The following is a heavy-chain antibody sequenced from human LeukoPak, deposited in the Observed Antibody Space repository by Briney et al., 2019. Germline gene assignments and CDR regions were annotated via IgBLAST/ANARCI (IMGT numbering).Heavy chain of an antibody. D-gene: IGHD2-2*01. J-gene: IGHJ5*02. Sequence: GASVKVSFKASGYTFTGYYMHWVRQAPGQGLEWMGWINPNSGGTNYAQKFQGRVTMTRDTSISTAYMELSRLRSDDTAVYYCARDDCSSTSCPQGHWFDPWGQGTLVTVSS. CDR3: ARDDCSSTSCPQGHWFDP. V-gene: IGHV1-2*02. CDR1: GYTFTGYY. CDR2: INPNSGGT.